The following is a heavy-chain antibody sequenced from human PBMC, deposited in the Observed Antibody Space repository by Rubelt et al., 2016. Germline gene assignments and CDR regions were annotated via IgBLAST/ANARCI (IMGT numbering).Heavy chain of an antibody. CDR3: TSYCSGGSCYSARDYGMDV. V-gene: IGHV3-73*01. D-gene: IGHD2-15*01. J-gene: IGHJ6*02. Sequence: GKGRFTISRDDSKNTAYLQMNSLKTEDTAVYYCTSYCSGGSCYSARDYGMDVWGQGTTVTVSS.